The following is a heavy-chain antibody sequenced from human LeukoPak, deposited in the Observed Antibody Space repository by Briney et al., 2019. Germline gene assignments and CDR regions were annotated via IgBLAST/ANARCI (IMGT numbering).Heavy chain of an antibody. CDR2: IYDSGST. CDR3: ARHYGP. V-gene: IGHV4-39*01. D-gene: IGHD3-10*01. CDR1: GFTFSSHW. Sequence: PGGSLRLSCAASGFTFSSHWMSWVRQAPGKGLEWIGSIYDSGSTYYNPSLKSRVTISVDTSKNQFSLKLNSVTAADTAVYYCARHYGPWGQGTLVTVSS. J-gene: IGHJ5*02.